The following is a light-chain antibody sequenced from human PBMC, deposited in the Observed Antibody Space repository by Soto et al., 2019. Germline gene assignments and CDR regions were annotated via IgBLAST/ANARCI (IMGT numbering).Light chain of an antibody. Sequence: QSVLTQPPSASGTPGQRVTISCSGSSSNIGGNTVNWYQQVPGTAPRLLIYRNDQRPSGVPDRFSGSKSGTSASLAISGLQSEDEADYYCVVWDDSLNGVVFGGGTKLTVL. J-gene: IGLJ2*01. V-gene: IGLV1-44*01. CDR1: SSNIGGNT. CDR2: RND. CDR3: VVWDDSLNGVV.